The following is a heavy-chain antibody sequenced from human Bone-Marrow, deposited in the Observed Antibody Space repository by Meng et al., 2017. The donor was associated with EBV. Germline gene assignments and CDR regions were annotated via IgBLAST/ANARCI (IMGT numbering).Heavy chain of an antibody. CDR3: ARMGY. V-gene: IGHV1-8*01. CDR1: GYTFSSYD. CDR2: INPNSGNT. Sequence: VELVQSGAEVKKPGASVKVACRPSGYTFSSYDVNWVRQAPGQGPEWMGWINPNSGNTGFAQKIQGRVSMTWDTYTSTAYMELRNLRSEDTAVYYCARMGYWGQGTLVTVSS. J-gene: IGHJ4*02.